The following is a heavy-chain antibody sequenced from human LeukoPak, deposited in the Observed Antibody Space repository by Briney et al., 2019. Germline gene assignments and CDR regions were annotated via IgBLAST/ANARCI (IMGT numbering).Heavy chain of an antibody. CDR2: ISNDGDT. CDR3: ARVGADGVFDY. J-gene: IGHJ4*02. CDR1: GFTVSSNY. D-gene: IGHD1-26*01. Sequence: PGGSLRLSCAASGFTVSSNYMSWVRQGPGKGLECVSVISNDGDTYYADSVKGRFTISRDTSKNTLYLQMGSLRAEDMAVYYCARVGADGVFDYWGQGTLVTVSS. V-gene: IGHV3-66*02.